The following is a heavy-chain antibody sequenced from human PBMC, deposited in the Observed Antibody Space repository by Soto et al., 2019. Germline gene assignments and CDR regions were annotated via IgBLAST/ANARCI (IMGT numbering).Heavy chain of an antibody. Sequence: SETLSLTCTVSGGSISSYYWSWIRQPPGKGLEWIGYIYYSGSTNYNPSLKSRVTISVDTSKNQFSLKLSSVTAADTAVYYCATYEGRYCSGGSCYSIWGQGTLVTVSS. V-gene: IGHV4-59*01. CDR3: ATYEGRYCSGGSCYSI. CDR1: GGSISSYY. CDR2: IYYSGST. J-gene: IGHJ4*02. D-gene: IGHD2-15*01.